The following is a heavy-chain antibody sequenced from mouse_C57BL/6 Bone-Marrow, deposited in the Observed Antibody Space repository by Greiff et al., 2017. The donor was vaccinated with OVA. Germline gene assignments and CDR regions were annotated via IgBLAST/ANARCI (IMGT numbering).Heavy chain of an antibody. J-gene: IGHJ3*01. Sequence: QVQLKQSGPGLVAPSQSLSITCTVSGFSLTSYGVDWVRQSPGKGLEWLGVIWGVGSTNYNSALKSRLSISKDNSKSQVFLKMNSLQTDDTAMYYCGDGYYPAWFAYWGQGTLVTVSA. V-gene: IGHV2-6*01. D-gene: IGHD2-3*01. CDR3: GDGYYPAWFAY. CDR1: GFSLTSYG. CDR2: IWGVGST.